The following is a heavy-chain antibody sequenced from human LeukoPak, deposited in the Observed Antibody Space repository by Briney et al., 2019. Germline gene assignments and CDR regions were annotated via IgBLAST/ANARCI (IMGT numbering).Heavy chain of an antibody. CDR1: GGSISGYY. D-gene: IGHD4-11*01. CDR3: AREGTTVTHFDY. V-gene: IGHV4-59*01. CDR2: IYSSGST. J-gene: IGHJ4*02. Sequence: KASETLSLTCTVSGGSISGYYWSWIRQPPGKGLEWIGYIYSSGSTNYNPSLKSRVTISIDTSKNQFSLKLSCVTAADTAVYYCAREGTTVTHFDYWGQGTLVTVSS.